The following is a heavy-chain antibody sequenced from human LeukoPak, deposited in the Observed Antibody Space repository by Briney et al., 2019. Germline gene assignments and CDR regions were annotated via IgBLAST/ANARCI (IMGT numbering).Heavy chain of an antibody. CDR2: VYYTGST. CDR3: ARHFAYSSSSYFDY. CDR1: GGSVSNYY. V-gene: IGHV4-59*08. J-gene: IGHJ4*02. Sequence: SETLSLTCSVSGGSVSNYYWSWIRQPPGKGLEWIGYVYYTGSTNYNPSLKSRVTMFEDKSKNQFSLRLYSVTVAGTAVYYCARHFAYSSSSYFDYWGQGSLVTVSS. D-gene: IGHD6-6*01.